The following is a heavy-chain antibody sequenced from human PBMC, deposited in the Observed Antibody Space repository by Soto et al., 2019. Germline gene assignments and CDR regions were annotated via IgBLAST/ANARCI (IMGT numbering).Heavy chain of an antibody. CDR1: GGSISSTSDC. Sequence: QLQLQESGPGLVKPSETLSLSCTVSGGSISSTSDCWGWARQPPGKGLEWIGCIFHGGTSFYSPSIKSRVILSEDTSTDQFSLKPSSVTAACTNLYYSGPHTASEDYLDPWGQGTLVTVSS. V-gene: IGHV4-39*01. CDR3: GPHTASEDYLDP. J-gene: IGHJ5*02. D-gene: IGHD4-17*01. CDR2: IFHGGTS.